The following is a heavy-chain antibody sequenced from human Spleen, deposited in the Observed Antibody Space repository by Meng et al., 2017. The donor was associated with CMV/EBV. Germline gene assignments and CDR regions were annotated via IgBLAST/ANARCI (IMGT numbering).Heavy chain of an antibody. Sequence: GESLKISCAASGFTFNNYWMHWVRQGPGKGLVWVSRINIDGSTTSYADSVKGRFTISRDNAKNTLYLQMNSLRAEDTAVYYCARGSSWFGESADAFDIWGQGTMVTVSS. CDR3: ARGSSWFGESADAFDI. D-gene: IGHD3-10*01. J-gene: IGHJ3*02. CDR2: INIDGSTT. CDR1: GFTFNNYW. V-gene: IGHV3-74*01.